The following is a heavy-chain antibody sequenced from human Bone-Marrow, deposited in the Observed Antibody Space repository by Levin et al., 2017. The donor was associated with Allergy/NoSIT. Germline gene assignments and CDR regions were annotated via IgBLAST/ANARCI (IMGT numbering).Heavy chain of an antibody. CDR2: INTSGST. J-gene: IGHJ4*01. Sequence: SQTLSLTCTVSGGSISTNYWIWIRQPAGKGPEWIGRINTSGSTNYNPSLKSRVTMSLDTSNNQFSLKLNSVTAADTAIYYCAREGYGYFDYWGHGTQVTVSS. CDR1: GGSISTNY. CDR3: AREGYGYFDY. V-gene: IGHV4-4*07. D-gene: IGHD5-18*01.